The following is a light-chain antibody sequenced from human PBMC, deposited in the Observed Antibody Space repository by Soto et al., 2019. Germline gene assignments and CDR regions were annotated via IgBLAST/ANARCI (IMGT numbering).Light chain of an antibody. V-gene: IGLV9-49*03. Sequence: QAVLTQPPSASASLGASVTLTCTLSSGYSNYKVDWYQQRPGKGPRFVMRVGTGGLVGSRGDGIPDRFSVLGSGLNRYLTIKNIQEEDESDYHCGADHGSGSYFVVVFGGGTKLTVL. CDR1: SGYSNYK. CDR2: VGTGGLVG. J-gene: IGLJ2*01. CDR3: GADHGSGSYFVVV.